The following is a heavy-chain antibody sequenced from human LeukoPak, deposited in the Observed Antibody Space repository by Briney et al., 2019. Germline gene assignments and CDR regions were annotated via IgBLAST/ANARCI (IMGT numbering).Heavy chain of an antibody. Sequence: GGSLRLSCAASGFTFSTYGMNWVRQAPGKGLEWVSTISRSGDITYYADSVKGRFTISRDNSKNTLYLQMNSLRAEETAIYYCATGSTAVAGTKYWGQGILVTVSS. CDR1: GFTFSTYG. V-gene: IGHV3-23*01. CDR3: ATGSTAVAGTKY. CDR2: ISRSGDIT. J-gene: IGHJ4*02. D-gene: IGHD6-19*01.